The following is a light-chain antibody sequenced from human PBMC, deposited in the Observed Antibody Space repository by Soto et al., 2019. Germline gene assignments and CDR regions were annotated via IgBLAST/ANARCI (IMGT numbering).Light chain of an antibody. CDR2: VAS. CDR1: QSVSSSY. J-gene: IGKJ1*01. Sequence: EIVLTQSPGTLSLSPGDTATLSCRASQSVSSSYLAWYQQKPGQAPRLLIYVASIRATGIPDRFSGSGSGTEYTLTINRLEPEDFAVYYCQQYGSSPRTFGQGTKVENK. CDR3: QQYGSSPRT. V-gene: IGKV3-20*01.